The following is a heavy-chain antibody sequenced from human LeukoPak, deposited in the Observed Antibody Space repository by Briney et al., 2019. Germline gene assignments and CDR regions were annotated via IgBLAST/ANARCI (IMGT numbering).Heavy chain of an antibody. CDR3: ARGSSETISPLIYDYVWAAFDY. D-gene: IGHD3-16*01. CDR1: GGTFSSYA. V-gene: IGHV1-69*05. J-gene: IGHJ4*02. Sequence: ASVKVSCKASGGTFSSYAISWVRQAPGQGLEWMGGIIPIFGTANYAQKFQGRVTITTDESTSTAYMELSSLRSEDTAVYYCARGSSETISPLIYDYVWAAFDYWGQGTLVTVSS. CDR2: IIPIFGTA.